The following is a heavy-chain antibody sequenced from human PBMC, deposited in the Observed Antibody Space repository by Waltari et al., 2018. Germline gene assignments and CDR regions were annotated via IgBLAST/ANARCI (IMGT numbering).Heavy chain of an antibody. CDR1: GFTFSSHV. Sequence: QVQLVESGGGGVQPGRALRLSCAASGFTFSSHVRHWVRQAPGKGLEWVAVISYDGSNKYYADSVKGRFTISRDNSKNTLYLQMNSLRAEDTAVYYCARVVYYDSSGYYDYWGQGTLVTVSS. V-gene: IGHV3-30-3*01. D-gene: IGHD3-22*01. CDR3: ARVVYYDSSGYYDY. J-gene: IGHJ4*02. CDR2: ISYDGSNK.